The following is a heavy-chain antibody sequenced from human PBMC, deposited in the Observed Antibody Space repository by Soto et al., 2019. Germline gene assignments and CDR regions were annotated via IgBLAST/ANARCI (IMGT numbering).Heavy chain of an antibody. J-gene: IGHJ4*02. CDR1: GFTFSSYG. Sequence: QVQLVESGGGVVQPGRSLRLSCAASGFTFSSYGMHWVRQAPGKGLEWVAVIWYDGSNKYYADSVKGRFTISRDNSKNTLYLQMNSLRAEDTAVYYCARERDSSGYTRLDYWGQGTLFTVSS. V-gene: IGHV3-33*01. CDR3: ARERDSSGYTRLDY. CDR2: IWYDGSNK. D-gene: IGHD3-22*01.